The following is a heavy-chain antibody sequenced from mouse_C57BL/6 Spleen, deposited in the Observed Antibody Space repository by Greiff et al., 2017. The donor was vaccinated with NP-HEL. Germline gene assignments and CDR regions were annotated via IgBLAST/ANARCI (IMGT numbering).Heavy chain of an antibody. CDR2: IDPEDGEN. J-gene: IGHJ3*01. V-gene: IGHV14-2*01. D-gene: IGHD1-1*01. CDR3: ARFCYGSSYGFAY. Sequence: EVQLQQSGAELVKPGASVKLSCTASGFNIKDYYMHWVKQRTEQGLEWIGRIDPEDGENKYAPKFQGKATITADTSSKTAYLQLSSLTSEDTAVYYCARFCYGSSYGFAYWGQGTLVTVSA. CDR1: GFNIKDYY.